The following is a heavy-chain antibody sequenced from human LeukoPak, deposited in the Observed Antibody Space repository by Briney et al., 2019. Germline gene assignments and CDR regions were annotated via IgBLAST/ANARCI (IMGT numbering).Heavy chain of an antibody. CDR1: GYTFTGYY. J-gene: IGHJ3*02. CDR2: INPNSGGT. D-gene: IGHD1-26*01. Sequence: ASVKVSCKASGYTFTGYYMHWVRQAPGQGLEWMGWINPNSGGTNYAQKFQGRVTMTRDTSISTAYMELSRLRSDDTAVYYCARAVGRRFSRLAGPKNDALDIWGQGTMVTVSS. V-gene: IGHV1-2*02. CDR3: ARAVGRRFSRLAGPKNDALDI.